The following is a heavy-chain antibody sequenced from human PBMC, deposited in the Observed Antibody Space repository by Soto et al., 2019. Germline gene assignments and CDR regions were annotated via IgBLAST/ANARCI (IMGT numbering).Heavy chain of an antibody. D-gene: IGHD2-2*01. CDR3: VRDSARIVVVPRVDGDNWLDP. V-gene: IGHV3-11*04. CDR2: ISGSGDNI. Sequence: GGSLRLSCAASGFTFSRYFISRIRQAPGKGPGWVSFISGSGDNIKYANSVKGRFTISRDNAKNSLYLQMNSLRVEDTAVYYCVRDSARIVVVPRVDGDNWLDPWGQGTLVTVSS. J-gene: IGHJ5*02. CDR1: GFTFSRYF.